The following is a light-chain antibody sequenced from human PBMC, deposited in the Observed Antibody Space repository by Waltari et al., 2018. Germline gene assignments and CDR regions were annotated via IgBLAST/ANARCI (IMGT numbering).Light chain of an antibody. V-gene: IGLV1-47*01. Sequence: QSVLTQPPSASGTPGQRVTISCSGSSSNIGSNYVYWYQQLPGTAPKLPIYRSNQRPSGVPDRFAGSKSGTSASLAIRGLRSEDEADYYCAAWDDNLSGGVFGGGTKLTVL. J-gene: IGLJ3*02. CDR1: SSNIGSNY. CDR2: RSN. CDR3: AAWDDNLSGGV.